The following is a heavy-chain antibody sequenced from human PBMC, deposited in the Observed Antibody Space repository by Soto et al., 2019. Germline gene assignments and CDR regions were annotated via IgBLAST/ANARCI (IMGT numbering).Heavy chain of an antibody. D-gene: IGHD1-26*01. CDR2: IYTSGST. CDR1: GGSISSYY. CDR3: ARAGGHSGSYGRFDY. V-gene: IGHV4-4*07. J-gene: IGHJ4*02. Sequence: PSETLSLTCTVSGGSISSYYWSWIRQPAGKGLEWIGRIYTSGSTNYNPSLKSRVTMSVDTXXXXSSLKLSSVTAADTAVYYCARAGGHSGSYGRFDYWGQGTLVTVSS.